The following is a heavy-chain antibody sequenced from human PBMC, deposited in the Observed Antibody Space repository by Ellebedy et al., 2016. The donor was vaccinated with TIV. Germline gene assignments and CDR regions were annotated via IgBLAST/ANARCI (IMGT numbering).Heavy chain of an antibody. CDR2: INSDGSRT. J-gene: IGHJ4*02. D-gene: IGHD3-10*01. Sequence: PGGSLRLSCAASGFTLSSYWMHWVRQAPGKGQVWVSLINSDGSRTTYADSVKGRFTISRDNANNTLYLQMNSLRAEDTAVYYCASRGVAVQGGDYWGQGTLVTVSS. CDR3: ASRGVAVQGGDY. V-gene: IGHV3-74*01. CDR1: GFTLSSYW.